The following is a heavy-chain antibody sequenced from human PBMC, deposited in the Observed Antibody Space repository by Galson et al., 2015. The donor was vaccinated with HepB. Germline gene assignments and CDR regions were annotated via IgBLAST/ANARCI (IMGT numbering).Heavy chain of an antibody. CDR3: ARLVGIRYYYDSSGGYFDY. V-gene: IGHV5-51*03. Sequence: QSGAEVKKPGESLKISCKGSGYSFTSYWIGWVRQMPGKGLEWMGIIYPGDSDTRYSPSFQGQVTISADKSISTAYLQWSSLKASDTAMYYCARLVGIRYYYDSSGGYFDYWGQGTLVTVSS. CDR2: IYPGDSDT. D-gene: IGHD3-22*01. CDR1: GYSFTSYW. J-gene: IGHJ4*02.